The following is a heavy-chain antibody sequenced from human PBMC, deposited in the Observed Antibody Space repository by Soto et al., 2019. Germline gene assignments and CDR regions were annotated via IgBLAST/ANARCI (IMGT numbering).Heavy chain of an antibody. CDR3: AIKMPANYYFGS. V-gene: IGHV1-58*01. J-gene: IGHJ4*02. CDR1: QFNLDTFRTSV. D-gene: IGHD2-2*01. CDR2: VVVGSGLT. Sequence: QMQLVQSGPEVKKPGTSVKVSCKASQFNLDTFRTSVVQWVRQARGQGLEWVGWVVVGSGLTNYAQQFQGKVTITWDMSTSTAYMELSSLRSEDTAVYYCAIKMPANYYFGSWGQGTQVTVSS.